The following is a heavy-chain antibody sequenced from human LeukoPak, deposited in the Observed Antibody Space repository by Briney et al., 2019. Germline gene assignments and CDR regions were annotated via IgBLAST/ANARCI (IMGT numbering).Heavy chain of an antibody. CDR2: IWYDGSNK. D-gene: IGHD4-17*01. Sequence: GGSLRLSCAASGFTFSSYGMHWVRQAPGKGLEWVAVIWYDGSNKYYADSVKGRFTISRDNSKNTLYLQMNSLRAEDTAVYYCARSNGYGDYWFDPWGQGTLVTVSS. V-gene: IGHV3-33*01. CDR3: ARSNGYGDYWFDP. CDR1: GFTFSSYG. J-gene: IGHJ5*02.